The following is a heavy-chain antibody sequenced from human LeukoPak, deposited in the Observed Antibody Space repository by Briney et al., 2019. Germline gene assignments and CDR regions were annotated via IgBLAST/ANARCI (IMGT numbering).Heavy chain of an antibody. V-gene: IGHV5-51*01. J-gene: IGHJ4*02. CDR3: ARRSGSYYNGGAELDY. Sequence: GESLKISCTGSGYSFTSYWIGWVRQMPGKGLEWMGIIDPGDSDTRYSPSFQGQVTISADKSISTAYLQWSSLKASDTAMYYCARRSGSYYNGGAELDYWGQGTLVTVSS. CDR2: IDPGDSDT. CDR1: GYSFTSYW. D-gene: IGHD3-10*01.